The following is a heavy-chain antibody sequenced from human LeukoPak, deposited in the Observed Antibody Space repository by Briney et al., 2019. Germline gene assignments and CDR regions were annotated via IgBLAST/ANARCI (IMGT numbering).Heavy chain of an antibody. J-gene: IGHJ4*02. CDR3: ARVAGGVAAN. D-gene: IGHD2-8*02. Sequence: PSETLSLTCTVSGGSISSHYWSWIRQPPGKGLEWIGYIYYSGSTNYNPSLKSRVTISVDTSKNQFSLKLSSVTAADTAVYYCARVAGGVAANWGQGTLVTVSS. CDR1: GGSISSHY. CDR2: IYYSGST. V-gene: IGHV4-59*11.